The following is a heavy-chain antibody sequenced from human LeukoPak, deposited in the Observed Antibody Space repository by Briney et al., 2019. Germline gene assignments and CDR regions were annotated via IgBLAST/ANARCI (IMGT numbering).Heavy chain of an antibody. J-gene: IGHJ6*02. D-gene: IGHD3-22*01. Sequence: ASVKVSCKASGYTFTNYYMHWVRQAPGQGLEWMGIINPSGGSTSYAQKFQGRVTMTRDTSTSTVYMELSSLRSEDTAVYYCARDLSPMTSTIYGMDVWGQGTTVTVSS. CDR3: ARDLSPMTSTIYGMDV. CDR1: GYTFTNYY. CDR2: INPSGGST. V-gene: IGHV1-46*01.